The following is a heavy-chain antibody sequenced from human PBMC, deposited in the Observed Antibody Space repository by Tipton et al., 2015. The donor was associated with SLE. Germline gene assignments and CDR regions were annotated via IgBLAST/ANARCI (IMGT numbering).Heavy chain of an antibody. CDR1: GGSISSGSYY. J-gene: IGHJ4*02. D-gene: IGHD5-12*01. V-gene: IGHV4-61*02. CDR3: ARVSRGYSGYEWAGFFDY. CDR2: IYTSGST. Sequence: TLSLTCTVSGGSISSGSYYWSWIRQPAGKGLEWIGRIYTSGSTNYNPSLKSRVTISVDMSKNQFSVKLTSVTAADTAVYHCARVSRGYSGYEWAGFFDYWGQGALVTVSS.